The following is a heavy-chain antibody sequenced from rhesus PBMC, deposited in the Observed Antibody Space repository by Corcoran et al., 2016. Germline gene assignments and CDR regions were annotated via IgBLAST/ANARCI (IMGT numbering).Heavy chain of an antibody. CDR2: IYGSGGSN. V-gene: IGHV4S14*01. CDR3: ASDSGYSSWPRDFDD. D-gene: IGHD6-13*01. CDR1: GGSLRRYR. Sequence: QVPPQDAGTGPVAPSEPVPHPRAVRGGSLRRYRLSRDPRPPGSGVGGSGCIYGSGGSNYLNPSLKRRLTLSVDTSKNQFSLKLSSVTAADAAVYYWASDSGYSSWPRDFDDWGQGVLVTVSS. J-gene: IGHJ4*01.